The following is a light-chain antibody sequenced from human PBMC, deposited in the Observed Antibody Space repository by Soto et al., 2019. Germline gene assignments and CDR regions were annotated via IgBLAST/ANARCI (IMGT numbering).Light chain of an antibody. J-gene: IGKJ1*01. Sequence: EVDLTQSPGTLSLSPGERASLSCRASQSVDSSYLAWYQQKPGQPPRVLIYGASIRATGIPDRFSGSGSGTDFTLTISRLEPEDFAVYYCQQYGRSQGTFGQGSKVEVK. CDR3: QQYGRSQGT. V-gene: IGKV3-20*01. CDR1: QSVDSSY. CDR2: GAS.